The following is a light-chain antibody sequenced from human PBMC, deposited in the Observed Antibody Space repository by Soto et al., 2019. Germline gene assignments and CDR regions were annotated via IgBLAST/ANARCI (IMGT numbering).Light chain of an antibody. J-gene: IGKJ4*01. CDR2: DTS. CDR1: QSVNKY. V-gene: IGKV3-11*01. CDR3: QQRSDWL. Sequence: EIVLTQSPATLSLSPGERATLSCRASQSVNKYVAWYQQNPGQAPRLLIYDTSNRATGIAARFSGSASGTDFTLTISSLEPEDFAVYYCQQRSDWLFGGGTKLEI.